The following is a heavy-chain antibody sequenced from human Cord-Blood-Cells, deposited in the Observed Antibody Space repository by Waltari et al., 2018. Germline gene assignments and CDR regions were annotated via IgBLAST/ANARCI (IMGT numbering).Heavy chain of an antibody. CDR3: ARHFRGYRPFDY. D-gene: IGHD3-3*02. CDR2: INHSGST. CDR1: GGSFSGYY. Sequence: QVQLQQWGAGVLKPSETLSLTCAVYGGSFSGYYWSWIRQPPGKGLEWIGEINHSGSTNYNPSLKSRVTISVDTSKNQFSLKLSSVTAADTAVYYCARHFRGYRPFDYWGQGTLVTVSS. J-gene: IGHJ4*02. V-gene: IGHV4-34*01.